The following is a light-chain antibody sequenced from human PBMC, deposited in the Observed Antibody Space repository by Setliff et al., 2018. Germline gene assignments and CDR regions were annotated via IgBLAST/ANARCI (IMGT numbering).Light chain of an antibody. J-gene: IGLJ1*01. Sequence: QSVLAQPPSAPGSPGQSVTISCTGTSSDVGGYDYVSWYQQHPGKAPKLLIYEVSTRPSGVPDRFSGSKSGNTASLTVSGLQAEDEADYYCSAYAGSNNWGVFGTGTKVTVL. V-gene: IGLV2-8*01. CDR1: SSDVGGYDY. CDR2: EVS. CDR3: SAYAGSNNWGV.